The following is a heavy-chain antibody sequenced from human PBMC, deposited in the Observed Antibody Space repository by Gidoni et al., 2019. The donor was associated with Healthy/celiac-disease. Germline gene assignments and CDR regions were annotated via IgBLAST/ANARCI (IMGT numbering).Heavy chain of an antibody. D-gene: IGHD1-1*01. CDR2: INHSGST. CDR3: ASTRRVSNDVVRGYDYGMDV. J-gene: IGHJ6*02. Sequence: QVQLQQWGAGLLKPSETLSLTCAVYGGSFSGYYWSWIRQPPGKGLEWIGEINHSGSTNYNPTLKSRVTIAVDTTKNQFSLKLSSVTDADTAVYYCASTRRVSNDVVRGYDYGMDVWGQGTTVTVSS. CDR1: GGSFSGYY. V-gene: IGHV4-34*01.